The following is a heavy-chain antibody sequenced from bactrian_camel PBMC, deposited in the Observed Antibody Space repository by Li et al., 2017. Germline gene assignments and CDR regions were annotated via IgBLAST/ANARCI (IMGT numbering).Heavy chain of an antibody. CDR1: GFTFSTYD. CDR3: AASGSWCLAFAPLDSPDLN. Sequence: DVQLVESGGGLVQPGGSLRLSCAASGFTFSTYDMSWVRQAPGKGLEWISAIKNAGTSTHYADSVKGRFTISRDNAKNTLYLHMDSLKTEDTAVYYCAASGSWCLAFAPLDSPDLNWGQGTQVTVS. V-gene: IGHV3S40*01. CDR2: IKNAGTST. J-gene: IGHJ4*01. D-gene: IGHD3*01.